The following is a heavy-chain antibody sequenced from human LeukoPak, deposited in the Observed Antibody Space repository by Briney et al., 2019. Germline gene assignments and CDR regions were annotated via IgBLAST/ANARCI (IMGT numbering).Heavy chain of an antibody. J-gene: IGHJ6*02. Sequence: PGGSLRLSCAASGFTFSTYGMHWVRQAPGKGLEWVAVISNEGSYKYYADSVKGRFTISRDNSKNTLYLQMNSLRAEDTAVYYCAKGVAAAGGTNYYGIHVWGQGTTVTVSS. D-gene: IGHD6-13*01. V-gene: IGHV3-30*18. CDR2: ISNEGSYK. CDR1: GFTFSTYG. CDR3: AKGVAAAGGTNYYGIHV.